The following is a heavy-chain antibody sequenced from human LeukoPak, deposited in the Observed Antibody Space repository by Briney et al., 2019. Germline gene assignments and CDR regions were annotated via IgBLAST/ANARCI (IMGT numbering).Heavy chain of an antibody. Sequence: PGGSLRLSCAASGFTVSSNYMSWVRQAPGKGLEWVSVIYGGGSTYYADSVKGRFTISRDNSKNTLYLQMNSLRAEDTAVYYCAKWKHYDSSPSYYFDYWGQGTLVTVSS. J-gene: IGHJ4*02. CDR1: GFTVSSNY. CDR2: IYGGGST. D-gene: IGHD3-22*01. V-gene: IGHV3-66*01. CDR3: AKWKHYDSSPSYYFDY.